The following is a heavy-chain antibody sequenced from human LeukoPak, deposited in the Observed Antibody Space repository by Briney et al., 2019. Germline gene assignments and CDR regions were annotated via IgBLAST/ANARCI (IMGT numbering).Heavy chain of an antibody. CDR3: ARLYQQSKWKYYYYYMDV. D-gene: IGHD1-1*01. Sequence: SETLSLTCTVSGGSISSYYWSWIRQPAGKGLEWIGRIYASGSTNANPSLKSRVTISVDTSTKQFSLRLSSVTAADTAVYYCARLYQQSKWKYYYYYMDVWGKGTAVTVSS. V-gene: IGHV4-4*07. J-gene: IGHJ6*03. CDR1: GGSISSYY. CDR2: IYASGST.